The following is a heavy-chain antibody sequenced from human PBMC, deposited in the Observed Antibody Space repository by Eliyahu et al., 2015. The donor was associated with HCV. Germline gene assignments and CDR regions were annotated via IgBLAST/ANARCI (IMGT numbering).Heavy chain of an antibody. D-gene: IGHD5-18*01. CDR2: IYWDDDK. Sequence: QITLKESGPTLVKPTQTLTLTCTFSGFSLSTSGVGVGWIRQPPGKALEWLALIYWDDDKRYHPSLKSRLTITKDTSKNQVVLTMTNMDPVDTATYYCAHRLGYGRELDYWGQGTLVTVSS. J-gene: IGHJ4*02. CDR3: AHRLGYGRELDY. CDR1: GFSLSTSGVG. V-gene: IGHV2-5*02.